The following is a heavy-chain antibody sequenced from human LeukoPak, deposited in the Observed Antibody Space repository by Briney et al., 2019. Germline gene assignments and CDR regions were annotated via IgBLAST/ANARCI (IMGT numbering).Heavy chain of an antibody. Sequence: PSETLSLTCTVSGGSISSYYWSWIRQPPGKGLEWIGYIYYSGSTNYNPSLKSRVTISVDTSKNQFFLKLSSVTAADTAVYYCAREVRSGWYVWFDYWGQGTLVTVSS. V-gene: IGHV4-59*01. D-gene: IGHD6-19*01. CDR1: GGSISSYY. CDR3: AREVRSGWYVWFDY. CDR2: IYYSGST. J-gene: IGHJ4*02.